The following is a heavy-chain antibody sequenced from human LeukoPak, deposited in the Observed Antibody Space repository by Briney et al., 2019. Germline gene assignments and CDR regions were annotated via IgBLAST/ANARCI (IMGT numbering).Heavy chain of an antibody. V-gene: IGHV4-61*02. D-gene: IGHD2-15*01. Sequence: SQTLSLTCAVSGGSISSGGYSWSWIRQPAGKGLEWIGRIYTSGSTNYNPSLKSRVTISVDTSKNQFSLKLTSVTAADTAVYYCARGHDGVVGWFAPWGRGTLVTVSS. CDR3: ARGHDGVVGWFAP. CDR1: GGSISSGGYS. J-gene: IGHJ5*02. CDR2: IYTSGST.